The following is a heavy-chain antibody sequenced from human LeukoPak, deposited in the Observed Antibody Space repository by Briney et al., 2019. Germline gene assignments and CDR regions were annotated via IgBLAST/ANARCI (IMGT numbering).Heavy chain of an antibody. CDR1: RFIFNNAW. V-gene: IGHV3-21*01. CDR3: ARGRDGYPCGY. CDR2: ISSTKTYI. J-gene: IGHJ4*02. D-gene: IGHD5-24*01. Sequence: GGSLRLSCAASRFIFNNAWMTWVRQAPGKGLEWVSSISSTKTYIYYADSVKGRFTISRDNAKNSLYLQMNSLRAEDTAMYYCARGRDGYPCGYWGQGTLVTVSS.